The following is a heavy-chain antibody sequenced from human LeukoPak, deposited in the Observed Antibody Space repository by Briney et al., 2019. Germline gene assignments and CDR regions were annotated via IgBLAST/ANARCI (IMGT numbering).Heavy chain of an antibody. CDR3: ATDLYCSSTSCYGGYYYYGMDV. CDR2: FDPEDGET. CDR1: GYTPTELS. J-gene: IGHJ6*04. D-gene: IGHD2-2*01. Sequence: ASVKVSCKVSGYTPTELSMHWVRQAPGKGLEWMGGFDPEDGETIYAQKFQGRVTMTEDTSTDTAYMELSSLRSEDTAVYYCATDLYCSSTSCYGGYYYYGMDVWGKGTTVTVSS. V-gene: IGHV1-24*01.